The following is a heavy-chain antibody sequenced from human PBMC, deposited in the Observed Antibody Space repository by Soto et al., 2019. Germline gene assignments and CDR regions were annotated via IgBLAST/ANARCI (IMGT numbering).Heavy chain of an antibody. J-gene: IGHJ4*02. V-gene: IGHV3-33*01. CDR2: IWYDGSNK. CDR3: ARDLQGYYSDSSGLGY. Sequence: SMRLSCAASGFTFSSYGMHWVRQAPGKGLEWVAVIWYDGSNKYYADSVKGRFTISRDNSKNTLYLQMNSLRAEDTAVYYCARDLQGYYSDSSGLGYWGQGTLVTVSS. CDR1: GFTFSSYG. D-gene: IGHD3-22*01.